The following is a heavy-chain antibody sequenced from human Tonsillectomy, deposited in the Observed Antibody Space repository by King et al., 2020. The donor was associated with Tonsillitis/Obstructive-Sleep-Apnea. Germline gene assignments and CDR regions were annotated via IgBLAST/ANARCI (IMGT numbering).Heavy chain of an antibody. CDR1: GYTFTGYY. J-gene: IGHJ2*01. CDR2: INPNSGGT. Sequence: AQLVQSGAEVKKPGASVKVSCKASGYTFTGYYMHWVRQAPGQGLEWMGWINPNSGGTNYAQKFQGRVTMTRDTSLSTAYMELSRLRYDDTAVYYCVRDRTDGIVVWTATGYFDLWGRGTLVTVPS. CDR3: VRDRTDGIVVWTATGYFDL. V-gene: IGHV1-2*02. D-gene: IGHD2-21*02.